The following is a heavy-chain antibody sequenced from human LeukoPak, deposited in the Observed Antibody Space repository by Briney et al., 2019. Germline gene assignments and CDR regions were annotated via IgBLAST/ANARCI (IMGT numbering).Heavy chain of an antibody. D-gene: IGHD5-24*01. CDR3: ARGENNYGYYYFDY. V-gene: IGHV3-21*01. Sequence: GGSLRLSCTASGFTFSSYSMNWVRQAPGKGLEWVSSISRSSNYIYYADSVKGRFTISRDNAKNSLYLQINSLRAEDTSVYYCARGENNYGYYYFDYWGQGTLVTVSS. J-gene: IGHJ4*02. CDR1: GFTFSSYS. CDR2: ISRSSNYI.